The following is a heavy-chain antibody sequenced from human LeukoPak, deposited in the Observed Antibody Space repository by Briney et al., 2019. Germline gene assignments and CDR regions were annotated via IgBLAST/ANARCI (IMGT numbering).Heavy chain of an antibody. Sequence: GGSLRLSCAASGFTFSNAWMSSVRQAPGKGLEWVGRIKSRSDGGTTDYAAPVKGRFTISRDDSKNTLYLEINSLKTEDTAVYYCTTAPAGTDYWGQGTLVTVSS. J-gene: IGHJ4*02. CDR2: IKSRSDGGTT. CDR3: TTAPAGTDY. CDR1: GFTFSNAW. D-gene: IGHD1-14*01. V-gene: IGHV3-15*01.